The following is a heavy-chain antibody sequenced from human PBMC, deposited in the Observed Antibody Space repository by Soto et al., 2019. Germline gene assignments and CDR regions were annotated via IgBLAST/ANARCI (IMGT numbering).Heavy chain of an antibody. CDR2: ISYGGGTT. CDR1: EFTFSNYA. D-gene: IGHD3-22*01. V-gene: IGHV3-23*01. J-gene: IGHJ4*02. CDR3: EKNPGFYYDSTGYHFDY. Sequence: PGGSLRLSCAASEFTFSNYAMSWVRQAPGKGLEWVSAISYGGGTTYYADSVKGRFTISRDNSKNTLYLQMNSLRAEDTAVYYCEKNPGFYYDSTGYHFDYWGQGPLVTVSS.